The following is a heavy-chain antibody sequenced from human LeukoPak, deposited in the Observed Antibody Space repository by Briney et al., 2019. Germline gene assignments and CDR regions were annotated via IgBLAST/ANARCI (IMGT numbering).Heavy chain of an antibody. CDR3: ASLSTAPYDILTGYPNDAFDI. Sequence: GGSLRLSCAASGFTFSSYEMNWVRQAPGKGLEWVSYISSSGSTIYYADSVKGRFTISRDNAKNSLYLQMNSLRAEDTAVYYCASLSTAPYDILTGYPNDAFDIWGQGTMVTVSS. D-gene: IGHD3-9*01. J-gene: IGHJ3*02. V-gene: IGHV3-48*03. CDR2: ISSSGSTI. CDR1: GFTFSSYE.